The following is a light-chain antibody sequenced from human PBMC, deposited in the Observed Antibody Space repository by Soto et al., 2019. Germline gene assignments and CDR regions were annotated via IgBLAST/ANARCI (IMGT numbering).Light chain of an antibody. V-gene: IGLV2-14*01. CDR1: SSDIGGYNY. CDR2: AVS. CDR3: CSYGGRILVI. J-gene: IGLJ2*01. Sequence: QSALTQPASVSGSPGQSITISCTGTSSDIGGYNYVSWYQQYPGKASRLLIYAVSNRPSGVSDRFSGSKSGNTASLTISGLQAEDEAHYYCCSYGGRILVIFGEGTKLTVL.